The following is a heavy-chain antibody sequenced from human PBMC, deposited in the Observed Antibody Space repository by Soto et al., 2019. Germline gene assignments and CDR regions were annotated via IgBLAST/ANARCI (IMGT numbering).Heavy chain of an antibody. D-gene: IGHD3-9*01. J-gene: IGHJ6*02. CDR3: AKDLRKYYDILTGYPAEDYYYGMDV. V-gene: IGHV3-30*18. Sequence: PGGSLRLSCAASGFTFSSYGMHWVRQAPGKGLEWVAVISYDGSNKYYADSVKGRFTISRGNSKNTLYLQMNSLRAEDTAAYYCAKDLRKYYDILTGYPAEDYYYGMDVWGQGTTVTVSS. CDR1: GFTFSSYG. CDR2: ISYDGSNK.